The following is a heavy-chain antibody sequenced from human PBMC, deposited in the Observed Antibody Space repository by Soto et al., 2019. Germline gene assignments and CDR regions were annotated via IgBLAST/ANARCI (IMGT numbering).Heavy chain of an antibody. V-gene: IGHV4-39*01. CDR3: ARVLVTYLPPFDP. D-gene: IGHD3-16*02. CDR2: IYYSGST. J-gene: IGHJ5*02. Sequence: SETLSLTCTVSGGSISSSSYYWGWIRQPPGKGLEWIGSIYYSGSTYYNPSLKSRVTISVDTSKNQFSLKLSSVTAADTAVYYCARVLVTYLPPFDPWGQGTLVTVSS. CDR1: GGSISSSSYY.